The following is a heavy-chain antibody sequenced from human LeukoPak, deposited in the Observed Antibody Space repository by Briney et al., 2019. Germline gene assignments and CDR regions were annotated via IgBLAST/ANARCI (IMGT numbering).Heavy chain of an antibody. CDR3: ARQASFYGSGSYFPLGHFDY. J-gene: IGHJ4*02. Sequence: SETLSLTCTVSDDXISSHYCSWIRQPAGKGLEWIGRIYASGSTNYNPSLKSRVTMSVDTSTNQLSLKLRSVTAADTAVYYCARQASFYGSGSYFPLGHFDYWGQETLVTVSS. D-gene: IGHD3-10*01. CDR2: IYASGST. CDR1: DDXISSHY. V-gene: IGHV4-4*07.